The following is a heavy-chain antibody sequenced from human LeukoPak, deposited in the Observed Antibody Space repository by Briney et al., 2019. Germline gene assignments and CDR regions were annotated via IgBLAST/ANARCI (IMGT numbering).Heavy chain of an antibody. Sequence: PSETLSLTCTVSGGSLSSGSYYWGWIRQPPGEGLEWIGSIYYSGSTYSGSIYYNPSLKSRVTISVDTSKNQFSLKLSSVTAVDTAVYFCARRPEHRSFVWGKGTTVIVSS. D-gene: IGHD1/OR15-1a*01. J-gene: IGHJ6*04. CDR3: ARRPEHRSFV. V-gene: IGHV4-39*01. CDR1: GGSLSSGSYY. CDR2: IYYSGSTYSGSI.